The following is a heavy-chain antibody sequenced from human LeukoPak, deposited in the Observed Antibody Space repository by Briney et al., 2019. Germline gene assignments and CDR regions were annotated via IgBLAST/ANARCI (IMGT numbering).Heavy chain of an antibody. CDR3: ARDSDREPYFDY. Sequence: GGSLRLSCAASGFTVSSNYMSWVRQAPGKGLEWVSVIYSGGSTYYADSVKGRFTISRDNSKNTLYLQMNSLRAEDTAVYYCARDSDREPYFDYWGQGTLVTVSS. CDR1: GFTVSSNY. V-gene: IGHV3-53*01. CDR2: IYSGGST. J-gene: IGHJ4*02. D-gene: IGHD1-14*01.